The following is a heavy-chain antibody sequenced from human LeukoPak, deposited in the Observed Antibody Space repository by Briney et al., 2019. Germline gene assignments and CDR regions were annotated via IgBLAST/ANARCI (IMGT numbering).Heavy chain of an antibody. CDR1: GGSISSGGYY. CDR3: ARNYGSGSYREGFDY. CDR2: IYYSGST. Sequence: PSQTLSLTCTVSGGSISSGGYYWSWLRQHPGTGLEWIVYIYYSGSTYYNPSLKSRVTISVDTSKNQFSLKLSSVTAADTAVYYCARNYGSGSYREGFDYWGQGTLVTVSS. J-gene: IGHJ4*02. D-gene: IGHD3-10*01. V-gene: IGHV4-31*03.